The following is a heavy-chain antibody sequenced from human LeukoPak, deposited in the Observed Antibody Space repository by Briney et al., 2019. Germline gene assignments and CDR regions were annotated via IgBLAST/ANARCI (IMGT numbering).Heavy chain of an antibody. Sequence: PGGSLRLSCAASGFTFSSYSMNWVRQAPGKGLEWISSISSSSSYIYYADSMKGRFTISRDNAKNSLYLQMNSLRAEDSAVYYCAREGRYCSGGSCLDYLGQGTLVTVSS. V-gene: IGHV3-21*01. CDR2: ISSSSSYI. D-gene: IGHD2-15*01. CDR1: GFTFSSYS. J-gene: IGHJ4*02. CDR3: AREGRYCSGGSCLDY.